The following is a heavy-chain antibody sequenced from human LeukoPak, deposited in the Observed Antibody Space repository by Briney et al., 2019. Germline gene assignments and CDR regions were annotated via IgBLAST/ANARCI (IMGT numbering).Heavy chain of an antibody. Sequence: SETLSLTCTVPGGSISSYYWSWIRQPPGKGLEWIGYIYYSGSTNYNPSLKSRVTISVDTSKNQFSLKLSSVTVADTAVYYCARSHSVWTSFDYWGQGTLVTVSS. D-gene: IGHD3/OR15-3a*01. CDR1: GGSISSYY. J-gene: IGHJ4*02. CDR3: ARSHSVWTSFDY. V-gene: IGHV4-59*01. CDR2: IYYSGST.